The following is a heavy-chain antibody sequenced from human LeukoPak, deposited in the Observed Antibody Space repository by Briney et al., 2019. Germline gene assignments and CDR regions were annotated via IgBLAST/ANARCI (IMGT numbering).Heavy chain of an antibody. D-gene: IGHD3-22*01. V-gene: IGHV3-74*01. CDR3: ARADGSGYYVDY. CDR2: INSDGSIT. J-gene: IGHJ4*02. CDR1: GFTFSSYW. Sequence: GGSLRLSCAASGFTFSSYWMHWVRQAPGKGLVWVSRINSDGSITSYADSVKGRFTISRDNAKNTLYLQMNSLRAEDTAVYYCARADGSGYYVDYWGQGTLVTVSS.